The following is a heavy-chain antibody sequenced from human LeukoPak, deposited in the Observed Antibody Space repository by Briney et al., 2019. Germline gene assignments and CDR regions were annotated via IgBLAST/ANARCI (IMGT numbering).Heavy chain of an antibody. CDR1: GYTLTELS. CDR2: FDPEDGET. CDR3: ATELIISEVQKWFSRPPGFDY. V-gene: IGHV1-24*01. J-gene: IGHJ4*02. D-gene: IGHD3-22*01. Sequence: ASVKVSCKVSGYTLTELSMHWVRQAPGKGLEWMGGFDPEDGETTYAQKFQGRVTMTEDTSTDTAYMELSSLRSEDTAVYYCATELIISEVQKWFSRPPGFDYWGQGTLVTVSS.